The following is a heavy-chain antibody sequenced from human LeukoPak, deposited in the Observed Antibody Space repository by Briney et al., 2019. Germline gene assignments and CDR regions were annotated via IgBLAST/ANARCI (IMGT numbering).Heavy chain of an antibody. J-gene: IGHJ3*02. Sequence: GGSLRLSCAASGFTFINYAMNWVRQAPGKGLEWGSTISPSGADTYYADSVKGRFTISRDISKNTLYLQMNSLRPEDTAVYYCARRAYNWGAFDIWGQGTMVTVSS. D-gene: IGHD5-24*01. CDR1: GFTFINYA. CDR2: ISPSGADT. V-gene: IGHV3-23*01. CDR3: ARRAYNWGAFDI.